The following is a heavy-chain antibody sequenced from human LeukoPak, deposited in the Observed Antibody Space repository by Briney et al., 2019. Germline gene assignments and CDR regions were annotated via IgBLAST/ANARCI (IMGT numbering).Heavy chain of an antibody. D-gene: IGHD1-26*01. Sequence: SETLSLTCTVSGGSISSSSYYWGWVRQPPGKGLEWIGEINHSGSTNYNPSLKSRVTISVDTSKNQFSLKLSSVTAADTAVYYCARGRAPVRYGSFHFDYWGQGTLVTVSS. CDR3: ARGRAPVRYGSFHFDY. J-gene: IGHJ4*02. CDR1: GGSISSSSYY. CDR2: INHSGST. V-gene: IGHV4-39*07.